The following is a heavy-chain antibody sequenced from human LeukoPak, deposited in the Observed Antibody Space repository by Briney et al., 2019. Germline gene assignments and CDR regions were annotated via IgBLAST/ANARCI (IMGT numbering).Heavy chain of an antibody. CDR1: GFTFSSYS. J-gene: IGHJ4*02. CDR2: ITSSSSYI. D-gene: IGHD3-10*01. V-gene: IGHV3-21*01. Sequence: GGSLRLSCAASGFTFSSYSMNWVRQAPGKGLEWVSSITSSSSYIYYADSVKGRFTISRDNAKSTLYLQMNSLRAEDTAVYYCARDSSYYGSGSYPFDYWGQGTLVTVSS. CDR3: ARDSSYYGSGSYPFDY.